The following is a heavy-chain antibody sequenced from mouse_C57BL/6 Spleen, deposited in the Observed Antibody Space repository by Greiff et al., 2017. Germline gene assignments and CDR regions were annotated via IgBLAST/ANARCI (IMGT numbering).Heavy chain of an antibody. Sequence: VQLKQSGPGLVKPSQTVFLTCTVTGISITTGNYRWSWIRQFPGNKLEWIGYIYYSGTITYNPSLTSRTTITRDTPKNQFFLEMNSLTAEDTATYYCARGRSTMVTTGLAYWGQGTLVTVSA. J-gene: IGHJ3*01. CDR1: GISITTGNYR. CDR2: IYYSGTI. V-gene: IGHV3-5*01. D-gene: IGHD2-2*01. CDR3: ARGRSTMVTTGLAY.